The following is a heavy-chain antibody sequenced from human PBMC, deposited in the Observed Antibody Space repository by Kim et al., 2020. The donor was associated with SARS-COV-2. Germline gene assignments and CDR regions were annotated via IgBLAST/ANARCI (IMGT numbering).Heavy chain of an antibody. CDR1: GGSFSGYY. CDR2: INHSGST. Sequence: SETLSLTCAVYGGSFSGYYWSWIRQPPGKGLEWIGEINHSGSTNYNPSLKSRVTISVDTSKNQFSLKLSSVTAADTAVYYCARSSSWWTLQGLGNWGQGTLVTVSS. CDR3: ARSSSWWTLQGLGN. J-gene: IGHJ4*02. V-gene: IGHV4-34*01. D-gene: IGHD2-15*01.